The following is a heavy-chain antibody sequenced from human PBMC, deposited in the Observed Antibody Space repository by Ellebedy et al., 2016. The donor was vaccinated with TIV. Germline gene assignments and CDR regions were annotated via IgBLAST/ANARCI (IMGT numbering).Heavy chain of an antibody. V-gene: IGHV1-8*01. CDR2: MNPNSGNT. D-gene: IGHD6-6*01. J-gene: IGHJ5*02. Sequence: ASVKVSCXASGYTFTSYDINWVRQATGQGLEWMGWMNPNSGNTGYAQKFQGRVTMTRNTSISTAYMELSSLRSEDTAVYYCARARIAARRGWFDPWGQGTLVTVSS. CDR3: ARARIAARRGWFDP. CDR1: GYTFTSYD.